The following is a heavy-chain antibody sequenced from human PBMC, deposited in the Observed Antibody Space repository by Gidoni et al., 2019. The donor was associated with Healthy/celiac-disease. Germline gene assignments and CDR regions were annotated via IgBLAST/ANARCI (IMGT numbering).Heavy chain of an antibody. CDR2: IGHDGSIK. V-gene: IGHV3-33*01. CDR3: ARGDGVTYDY. CDR1: GFTFSGYG. J-gene: IGHJ4*02. Sequence: QVQLVESGGGVVQPGRSLRLSCAAAGFTFSGYGLHWVRQAPGKGLEWVALIGHDGSIKYYADSVKGRFTISRDNSKNTLYLQMNSLRAEDTAVYYCARGDGVTYDYWGQGTLVTVSS. D-gene: IGHD2-21*02.